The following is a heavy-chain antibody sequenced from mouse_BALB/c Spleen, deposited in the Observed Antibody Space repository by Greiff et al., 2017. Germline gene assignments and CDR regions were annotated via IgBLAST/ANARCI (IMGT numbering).Heavy chain of an antibody. V-gene: IGHV1S81*02. CDR3: ASPYYYGSSSFDY. CDR1: GYTFTSYW. Sequence: VQLQQPGAELVKPGASVKLSCKASGYTFTSYWMHWVKQRPGQGLEWIGEINPSNGRTNYNEKFKSKATLTVDKSSSTAYMQLSSLTSEDSAVYYCASPYYYGSSSFDYWGQGTTLTVSS. J-gene: IGHJ2*01. CDR2: INPSNGRT. D-gene: IGHD1-1*01.